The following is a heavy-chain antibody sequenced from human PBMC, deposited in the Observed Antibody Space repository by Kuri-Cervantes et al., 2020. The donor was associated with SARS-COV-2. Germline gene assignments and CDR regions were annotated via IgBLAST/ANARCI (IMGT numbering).Heavy chain of an antibody. D-gene: IGHD5-18*01. J-gene: IGHJ2*01. CDR3: ARDRAMVVGSSWYFDL. CDR2: INSDGSST. Sequence: GGSLRLSCAASGFTFSSYWMHWVRQAPGKGLVWVSRINSDGSSTSYADSVKGRFTISRDNSKNTLYLEMNSLRVEDAAVYYCARDRAMVVGSSWYFDLWGRGTRVTVSS. CDR1: GFTFSSYW. V-gene: IGHV3-74*01.